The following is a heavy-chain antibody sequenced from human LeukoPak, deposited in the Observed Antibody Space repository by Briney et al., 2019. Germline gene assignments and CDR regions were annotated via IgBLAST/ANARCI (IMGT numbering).Heavy chain of an antibody. J-gene: IGHJ5*02. CDR3: ARDIVVVPAAINWFDP. Sequence: ASVKVSCKASGYTFTSYYMHWVRQAPGQGLEWMGWINPNSGGTNYAQKLQGRVTMTTDTSTSTAYMELRSLRSDDTAVYYCARDIVVVPAAINWFDPWGQGTLVTVSS. CDR1: GYTFTSYY. CDR2: INPNSGGT. D-gene: IGHD2-2*02. V-gene: IGHV1-2*02.